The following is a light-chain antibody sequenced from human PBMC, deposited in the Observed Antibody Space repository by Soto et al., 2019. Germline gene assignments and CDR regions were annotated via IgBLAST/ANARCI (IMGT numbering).Light chain of an antibody. V-gene: IGLV2-14*01. CDR1: SSDIGFSNY. J-gene: IGLJ1*01. Sequence: QSALTQPASVSGSPGQSITISCTGTSSDIGFSNYVSWYQQHPGKAPKLMIFEVSQRPSGVSDRFSGSKSGNTASLTISGLQAEDEADYYCSSYSSGTTRYVFXTGTKVTVL. CDR2: EVS. CDR3: SSYSSGTTRYV.